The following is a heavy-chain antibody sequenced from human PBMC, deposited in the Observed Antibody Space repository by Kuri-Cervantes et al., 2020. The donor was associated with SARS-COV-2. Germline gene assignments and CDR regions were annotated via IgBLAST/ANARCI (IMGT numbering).Heavy chain of an antibody. CDR1: ETTSPNYD. CDR3: ARDSGDWNPDGLDL. Sequence: ASVKVSCKAPETTSPNYDINWVRQAAGQGLEWMGWLNPDTGNTGNAKKFQGRVTMTTDTSINTAYMEVSSLSFEDTAIYYCARDSGDWNPDGLDLWGQGTLVTVSS. D-gene: IGHD1-1*01. J-gene: IGHJ3*01. CDR2: LNPDTGNT. V-gene: IGHV1-8*01.